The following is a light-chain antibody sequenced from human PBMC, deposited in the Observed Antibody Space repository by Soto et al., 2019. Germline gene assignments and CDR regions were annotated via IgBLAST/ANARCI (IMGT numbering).Light chain of an antibody. Sequence: EIVLTHSPATLSLSPGERATLCCRASQSVSSYLAWYQQKPGQAPRLLIYDASNRATGIPARFSGSGSGTDFTLTISSLEPEDFAVYYCQQRSNWSITFGQGTRLELK. V-gene: IGKV3-11*01. CDR2: DAS. CDR3: QQRSNWSIT. J-gene: IGKJ5*01. CDR1: QSVSSY.